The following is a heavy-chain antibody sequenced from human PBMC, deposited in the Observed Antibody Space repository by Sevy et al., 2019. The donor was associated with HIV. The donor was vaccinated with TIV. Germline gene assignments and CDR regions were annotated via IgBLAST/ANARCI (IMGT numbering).Heavy chain of an antibody. J-gene: IGHJ3*02. CDR3: ARAAYYLFLEWFRDAFDI. V-gene: IGHV3-48*03. D-gene: IGHD3-3*01. CDR2: ISSSGSTI. Sequence: GGSLRLSCTASGFTFSSYEMNWVRQAPGKGLEWVSYISSSGSTIYYADSVKGRFTISRDNAKNSLYLQMNSLRAEDTAVYYCARAAYYLFLEWFRDAFDIWGQGTVVTVSS. CDR1: GFTFSSYE.